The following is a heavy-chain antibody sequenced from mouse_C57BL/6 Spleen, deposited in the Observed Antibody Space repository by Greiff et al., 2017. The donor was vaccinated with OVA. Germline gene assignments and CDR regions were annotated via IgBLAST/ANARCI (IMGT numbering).Heavy chain of an antibody. CDR3: ARYNMVRNFDV. D-gene: IGHD2-2*01. Sequence: EVMLVESGGGLVQPGGSLSLSCAASGFTFTDYYMSWVRQPPGKALEWLGFIRNKANGYTTEYSASVEGRFTISRDNSQSILYRQMNALRAEDSATYYGARYNMVRNFDVWGTGTTVTVSS. CDR1: GFTFTDYY. CDR2: IRNKANGYTT. V-gene: IGHV7-3*01. J-gene: IGHJ1*03.